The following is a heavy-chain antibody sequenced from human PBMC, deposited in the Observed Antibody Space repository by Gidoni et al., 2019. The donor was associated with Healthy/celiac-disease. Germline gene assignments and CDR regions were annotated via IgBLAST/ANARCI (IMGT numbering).Heavy chain of an antibody. Sequence: VQLVESGGGVVQPGRSLRLSCAASGFTFSSYGMHWVRQAPGKGLEWVAVIWYDVSNKYYADSVKGRFTISRDKSKNTLYLQMNSRRAEDTAVYYCARDELPGIAVAGMDYWGQGTLVTVSS. CDR3: ARDELPGIAVAGMDY. V-gene: IGHV3-33*01. D-gene: IGHD6-19*01. J-gene: IGHJ4*02. CDR1: GFTFSSYG. CDR2: IWYDVSNK.